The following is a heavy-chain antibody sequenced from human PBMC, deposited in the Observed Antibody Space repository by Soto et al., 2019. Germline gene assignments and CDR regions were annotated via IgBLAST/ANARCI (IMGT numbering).Heavy chain of an antibody. D-gene: IGHD2-2*01. V-gene: IGHV4-30-4*01. CDR3: ARVMAAMQNWLDP. J-gene: IGHJ5*02. CDR2: IYHTGTT. Sequence: QVQLQESGPGLVKPSQTLSLTCTVSGGSISNVGYFWSWIRQPPGKGLEWIGFIYHTGTTYYNSCLRSRVSISIDTSKGQFSLKLNSVTAADTAVYYCARVMAAMQNWLDPWGQGTLVTVSP. CDR1: GGSISNVGYF.